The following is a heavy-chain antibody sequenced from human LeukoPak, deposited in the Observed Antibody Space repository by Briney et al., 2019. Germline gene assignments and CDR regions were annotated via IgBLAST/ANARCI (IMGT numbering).Heavy chain of an antibody. Sequence: SVKVSCKASGGTFSSYAISWVRQAPGQGLEWMGGIIPIFGTANYAQKFQGRVTITTDESTSTAYMELTSLRSEDTAVYYCAKAPLGYCSSTSCPGDYWGQGTLVTVSS. CDR3: AKAPLGYCSSTSCPGDY. V-gene: IGHV1-69*05. CDR1: GGTFSSYA. D-gene: IGHD2-2*01. J-gene: IGHJ4*02. CDR2: IIPIFGTA.